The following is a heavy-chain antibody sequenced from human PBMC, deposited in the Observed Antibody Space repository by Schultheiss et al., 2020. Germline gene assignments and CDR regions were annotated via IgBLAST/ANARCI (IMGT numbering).Heavy chain of an antibody. CDR3: AREPWYSGTDRRLWAFDI. J-gene: IGHJ3*02. CDR2: IYYSGTT. CDR1: GGSISSYY. Sequence: SETLSLTCTVSGGSISSYYWSWIRQPPGKGLEWIGYIYYSGTTNYNPSLKSRVSISVDTSKNQFSLKVTSVTAADTAVYYCAREPWYSGTDRRLWAFDIWGQGTMVTVAS. D-gene: IGHD2-15*01. V-gene: IGHV4-59*01.